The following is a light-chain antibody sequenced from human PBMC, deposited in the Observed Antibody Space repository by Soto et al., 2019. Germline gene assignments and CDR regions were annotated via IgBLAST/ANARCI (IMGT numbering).Light chain of an antibody. CDR3: QQRYKWPNT. V-gene: IGKV3-11*01. J-gene: IGKJ2*01. Sequence: EIVLKQSPATLSLSPGARATLSCRASQSVGTYLAWYHHNPGQAPRLLIYDASNRATGIPARLSGSWSGTDFTLTISSPEPEDFAVYYCQQRYKWPNTFGQGTKLEI. CDR2: DAS. CDR1: QSVGTY.